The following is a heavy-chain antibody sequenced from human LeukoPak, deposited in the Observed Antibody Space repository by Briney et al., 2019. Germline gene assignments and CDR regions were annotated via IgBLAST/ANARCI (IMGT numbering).Heavy chain of an antibody. Sequence: SVKVSCKASGGTFSSYAISWVRQAPGQGLEWTGGIIPIFGTANYAQKFQGRVTITADESTSTAYMELSSLRSEDTAVYYCARYSSSSPLRYFDWLYLDYWGQGTLVTVSS. V-gene: IGHV1-69*13. D-gene: IGHD3-9*01. CDR1: GGTFSSYA. CDR2: IIPIFGTA. J-gene: IGHJ4*02. CDR3: ARYSSSSPLRYFDWLYLDY.